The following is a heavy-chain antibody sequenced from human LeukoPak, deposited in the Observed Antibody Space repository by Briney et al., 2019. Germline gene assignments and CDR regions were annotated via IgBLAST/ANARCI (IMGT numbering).Heavy chain of an antibody. V-gene: IGHV5-51*01. CDR3: ARRGAYCGGDCYPYHYFDY. Sequence: GESLKISCKGSGCSFTSYWIGWVRQMPGKGLEWMGIIYPGDSDTRYSPSFQGQVTISADKSISTAYLQWSSLKASDTAMYYCARRGAYCGGDCYPYHYFDYWGQGTLVTVSS. D-gene: IGHD2-21*02. CDR1: GCSFTSYW. J-gene: IGHJ4*02. CDR2: IYPGDSDT.